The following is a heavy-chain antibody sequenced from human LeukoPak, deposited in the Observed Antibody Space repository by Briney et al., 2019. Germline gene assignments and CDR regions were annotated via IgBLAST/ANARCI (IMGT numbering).Heavy chain of an antibody. V-gene: IGHV3-66*01. CDR1: GFTVRSNY. CDR2: ISSGGST. Sequence: GGSLRLSCAASGFTVRSNYMSWVRQAPGKGLEWVSVISSGGSTYCADSVKGRFTIFRDSSKNTLYLQMKSLRAEDTALYYCSRDRMGTKSFDYWGQGTLVTVSS. D-gene: IGHD5-24*01. CDR3: SRDRMGTKSFDY. J-gene: IGHJ4*02.